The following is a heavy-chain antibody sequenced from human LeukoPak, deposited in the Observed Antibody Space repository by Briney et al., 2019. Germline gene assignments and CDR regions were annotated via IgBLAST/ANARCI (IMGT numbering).Heavy chain of an antibody. Sequence: SETLSLTCTVSGGSISSGGYYWSWIRQHPGKGLEWIGYIYYSGSTYYNPSLKSRVTISVDTSKNQFSLKLSSVTAADTAVYYCVRGKSRGYSGPEDYYYYYYMDVWGKGTTVTVSS. CDR3: VRGKSRGYSGPEDYYYYYYMDV. V-gene: IGHV4-31*03. CDR2: IYYSGST. J-gene: IGHJ6*03. CDR1: GGSISSGGYY. D-gene: IGHD5-12*01.